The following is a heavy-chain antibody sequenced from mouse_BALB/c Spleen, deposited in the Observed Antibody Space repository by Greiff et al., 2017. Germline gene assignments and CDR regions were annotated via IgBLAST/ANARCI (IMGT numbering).Heavy chain of an antibody. D-gene: IGHD1-1*01. CDR2: INPSTGYT. CDR1: GYTFTSYW. Sequence: QVHVKQSGAELAKPGASVKMSCKASGYTFTSYWMHWVNQRPGQGLEWIGYINPSTGYTEYNQKFKDKATLTADKSSSTAYMQLSSLTSEDSAVYYCARRYYGSSLYAMDYWGQGTSVTVSS. J-gene: IGHJ4*01. CDR3: ARRYYGSSLYAMDY. V-gene: IGHV1-7*01.